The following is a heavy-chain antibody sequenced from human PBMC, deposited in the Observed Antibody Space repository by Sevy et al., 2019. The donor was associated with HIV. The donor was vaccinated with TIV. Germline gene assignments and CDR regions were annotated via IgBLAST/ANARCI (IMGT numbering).Heavy chain of an antibody. CDR1: GFTFSSYS. CDR2: ISSSSSYI. D-gene: IGHD6-13*01. CDR3: ARDGIAAAGLGFDY. Sequence: GGSLRLSCAASGFTFSSYSMNWVRQAPGKGLEWVSSISSSSSYIYYAHSVKGRFTISRDNAKNSLYLQMNSLRAEDTAVYYCARDGIAAAGLGFDYWGQGTLVTVSS. V-gene: IGHV3-21*01. J-gene: IGHJ4*02.